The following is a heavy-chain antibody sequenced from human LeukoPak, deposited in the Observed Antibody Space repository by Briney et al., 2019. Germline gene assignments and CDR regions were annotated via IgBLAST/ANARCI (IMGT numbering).Heavy chain of an antibody. CDR2: VIPIFVTA. J-gene: IGHJ6*03. CDR3: ARDTEGCSSTSCPYYYYYYMDV. V-gene: IGHV1-69*13. D-gene: IGHD2-2*01. CDR1: LGSFSSYA. Sequence: SVKVSCKASLGSFSSYAISWVRQAPGQGLEWMGGVIPIFVTANYAQKFQVRVTIPADASTSTAYMELSSLRSEDTAVYYCARDTEGCSSTSCPYYYYYYMDVWGKGTTVTVSS.